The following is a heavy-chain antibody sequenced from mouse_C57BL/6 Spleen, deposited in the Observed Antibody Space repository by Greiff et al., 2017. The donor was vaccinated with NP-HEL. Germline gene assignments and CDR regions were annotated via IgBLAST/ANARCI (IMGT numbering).Heavy chain of an antibody. CDR2: INPYNGDT. D-gene: IGHD1-1*01. V-gene: IGHV1-20*01. J-gene: IGHJ3*01. CDR1: GYSFTGYF. CDR3: AITEGFAY. Sequence: EVHLVESGPELVKPGDSVKISCKASGYSFTGYFMNWVMQSHGKSLEWIGRINPYNGDTFYNQKFKGKATLTVDKSSSTAHMELRSLTSEDSAVYYCAITEGFAYWGQGTLVTVSA.